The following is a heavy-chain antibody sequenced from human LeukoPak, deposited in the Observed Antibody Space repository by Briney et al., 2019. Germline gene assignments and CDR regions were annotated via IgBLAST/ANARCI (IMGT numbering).Heavy chain of an antibody. CDR1: EYTFTSYD. CDR3: ARVKGRGYSYGFGY. Sequence: ASVKVSCRASEYTFTSYDINWVRQATGQGLEWMGWMNPNSGNTGYAQKFQGRVTMTRNTSISTAYMELSSLRSEDTAVYYCARVKGRGYSYGFGYWGQGTLVTVSS. V-gene: IGHV1-8*01. D-gene: IGHD5-18*01. J-gene: IGHJ4*02. CDR2: MNPNSGNT.